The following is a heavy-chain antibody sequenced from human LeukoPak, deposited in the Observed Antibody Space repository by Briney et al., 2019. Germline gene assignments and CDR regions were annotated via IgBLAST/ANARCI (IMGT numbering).Heavy chain of an antibody. CDR3: ARANYYGSGKKDLDY. V-gene: IGHV1-8*01. J-gene: IGHJ4*02. CDR2: MNPNSGNT. D-gene: IGHD3-10*01. Sequence: ASVKVSCKASGYTFTTYDINWVRQAAGQGLEWMGWMNPNSGNTGYAQKFQGRVTMTRNTSMSTAYMELNSLRSEDTAVYYCARANYYGSGKKDLDYWGQGTLVTVSS. CDR1: GYTFTTYD.